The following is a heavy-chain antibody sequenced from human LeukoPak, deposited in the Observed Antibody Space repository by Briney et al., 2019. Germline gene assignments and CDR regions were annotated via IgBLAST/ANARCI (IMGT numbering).Heavy chain of an antibody. CDR2: IYYSGST. V-gene: IGHV4-39*07. D-gene: IGHD3-22*01. Sequence: SETLSLTCTVSGGSISSSSYYWGWIRQPPGKGLEWIGSIYYSGSTYYNPSLKSRVTISVDTSKNQFSLKLSSVTAADTAVYYCARVLSSGYIPTTKYYFDYWGQGTLVTVSS. CDR1: GGSISSSSYY. CDR3: ARVLSSGYIPTTKYYFDY. J-gene: IGHJ4*02.